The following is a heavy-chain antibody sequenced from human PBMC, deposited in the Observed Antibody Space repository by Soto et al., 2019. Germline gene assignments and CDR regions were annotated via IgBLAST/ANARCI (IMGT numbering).Heavy chain of an antibody. V-gene: IGHV3-48*03. J-gene: IGHJ3*01. D-gene: IGHD1-1*01. Sequence: DVPLAESGGGLVQPGGALRLSCVASGFTFSSYEMNWVRQAPGKGLEWVSYISSSGGTIYYADSMRGRITISRDNAQNSLYLQMNSLTADDTAVYYCARSQTTRGFDVWGQGTVVIVSS. CDR1: GFTFSSYE. CDR2: ISSSGGTI. CDR3: ARSQTTRGFDV.